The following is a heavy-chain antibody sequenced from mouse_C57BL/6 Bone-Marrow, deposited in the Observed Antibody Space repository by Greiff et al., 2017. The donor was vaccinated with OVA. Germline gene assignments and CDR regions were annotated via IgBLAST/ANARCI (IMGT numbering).Heavy chain of an antibody. CDR3: AIIYYGNPYAMDY. Sequence: VQLQQSGPELVKPGASVKIPCKASGYTFTDYNMDWVKQSHGKSLEWIGDINPNNGGTIYNQKFKGKATLTVDKSSSTAYMELRSLTSEDTAVYYCAIIYYGNPYAMDYWGQGTSVTVSS. V-gene: IGHV1-18*01. J-gene: IGHJ4*01. D-gene: IGHD2-1*01. CDR1: GYTFTDYN. CDR2: INPNNGGT.